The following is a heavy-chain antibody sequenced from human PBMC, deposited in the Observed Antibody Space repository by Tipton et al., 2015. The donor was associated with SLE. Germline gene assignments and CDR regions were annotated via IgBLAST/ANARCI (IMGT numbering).Heavy chain of an antibody. CDR3: ARDRGIQYFYMDV. CDR2: IRSNAYGGTG. V-gene: IGHV3-49*04. CDR1: GFIFYDYG. Sequence: SLRLSCTASGFIFYDYGMTWVRQAPGKGLAWVGLIRSNAYGGTGEYAASVKGSFSITRDDSKGVVYLQMNRLKTEDTAVYFCARDRGIQYFYMDVWGKGATVTVAS. J-gene: IGHJ6*03.